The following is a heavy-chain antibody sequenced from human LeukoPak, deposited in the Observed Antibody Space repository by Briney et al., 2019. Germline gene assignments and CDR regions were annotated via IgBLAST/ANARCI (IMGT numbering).Heavy chain of an antibody. CDR3: ARTGGYSYGYSSDY. Sequence: GGSLRLSCAASGFTVSSNYMSWVRQAPGKGLEWVSVIYSGGSTYYADSVKGRFTISRDNSKNMLYLQMNSLRAGDTAVYYCARTGGYSYGYSSDYWGQGTLVTVSS. D-gene: IGHD5-18*01. J-gene: IGHJ4*02. V-gene: IGHV3-53*01. CDR1: GFTVSSNY. CDR2: IYSGGST.